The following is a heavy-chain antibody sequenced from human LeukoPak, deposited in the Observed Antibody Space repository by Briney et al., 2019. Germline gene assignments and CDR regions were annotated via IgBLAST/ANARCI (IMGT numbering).Heavy chain of an antibody. CDR3: ARKKRRTTQNRNWFDP. CDR1: GGSISSYY. V-gene: IGHV4-59*12. D-gene: IGHD1-1*01. J-gene: IGHJ5*02. CDR2: IYYSGST. Sequence: ASETLSLTCTVSGGSISSYYWSWIRQPPGKGLEWIGYIYYSGSTNYNPSLKSRVTISVDTSKNQFSLKLSSVTAADTAVYYCARKKRRTTQNRNWFDPWGQGILVTVSS.